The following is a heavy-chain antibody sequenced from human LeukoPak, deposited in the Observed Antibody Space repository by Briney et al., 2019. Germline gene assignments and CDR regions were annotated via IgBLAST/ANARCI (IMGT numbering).Heavy chain of an antibody. CDR3: AKDAQRGFDYSNSLEH. CDR2: IWRDAPNE. D-gene: IGHD4-11*01. Sequence: SGRSLRLSCEASGFTLSHVGMHWVRQAPGKGLECVAVIWRDAPNEYHAHSGTGRFTISRDNCKNTVSLQMNSLRAEDTAVYYCAKDAQRGFDYSNSLEHWGQGALVTVSS. V-gene: IGHV3-33*06. CDR1: GFTLSHVG. J-gene: IGHJ4*02.